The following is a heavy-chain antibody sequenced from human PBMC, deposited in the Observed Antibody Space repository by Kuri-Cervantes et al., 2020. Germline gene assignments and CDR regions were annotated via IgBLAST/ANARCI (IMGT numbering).Heavy chain of an antibody. Sequence: GESLKISCAASGFTFSSFEMNWVRQAPGKGLEWVSFITSSGNTRYYADSVKGRFTISRDNAKNSLYLQMNSLRAEDTAVYYCARSTPGYSSSWYGRYYYGMDVWGQGTTVTVSS. V-gene: IGHV3-48*03. CDR1: GFTFSSFE. CDR3: ARSTPGYSSSWYGRYYYGMDV. CDR2: ITSSGNTR. D-gene: IGHD6-13*01. J-gene: IGHJ6*02.